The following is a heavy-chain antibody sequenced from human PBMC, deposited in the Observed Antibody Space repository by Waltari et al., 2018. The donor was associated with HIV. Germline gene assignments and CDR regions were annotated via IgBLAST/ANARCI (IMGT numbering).Heavy chain of an antibody. CDR2: MYSGGTT. D-gene: IGHD1-1*01. CDR1: GSTAIRHP. V-gene: IGHV3-66*01. J-gene: IGHJ3*02. CDR3: ARVDRAGTTSGWDVFDI. Sequence: EVQLVGSAGGSVRPGGPLILSCAASGSTAIRHPLGWVRQTPGKGLEYVSVMYSGGTTHYADSVNGRFSISRDSSKSALYLQMNTLRAEDTALYYCARVDRAGTTSGWDVFDIWGQGTMVTVSS.